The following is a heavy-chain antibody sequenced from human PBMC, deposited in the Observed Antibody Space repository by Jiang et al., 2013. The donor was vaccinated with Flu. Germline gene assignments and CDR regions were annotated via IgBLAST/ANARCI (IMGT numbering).Heavy chain of an antibody. D-gene: IGHD3-3*01. CDR3: ARGQGATLPYYDFWSGYYTSNWFDP. Sequence: GAEVKKPGASVKVSCKASGYTFTDYSMHWVRQAPGQGLEWMGFINPNSGDTNYAQKFQGRVTMTRDTSISTAYMDLSRLRSGDTAVYYCARGQGATLPYYDFWSGYYTSNWFDPWGQGTLVTVSS. J-gene: IGHJ5*02. CDR1: GYTFTDYS. CDR2: INPNSGDT. V-gene: IGHV1-2*02.